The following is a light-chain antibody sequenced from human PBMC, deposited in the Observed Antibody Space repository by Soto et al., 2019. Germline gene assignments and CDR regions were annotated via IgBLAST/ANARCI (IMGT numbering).Light chain of an antibody. CDR3: QQYNTFWT. CDR2: DVS. CDR1: QTISSW. J-gene: IGKJ1*01. V-gene: IGKV1-5*01. Sequence: DIQMTQSPSTLSASVGARVTITCRASQTISSWLAWYQQKPGKAPKLLIYDVSTLESGVPSRFSGSGSGTGFTLTISSLQPDDFATYYCQQYNTFWTFGQGTKVDIK.